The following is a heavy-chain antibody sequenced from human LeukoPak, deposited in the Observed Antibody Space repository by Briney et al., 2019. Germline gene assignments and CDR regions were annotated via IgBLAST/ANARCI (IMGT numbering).Heavy chain of an antibody. CDR1: GGSISSYY. CDR3: ARDRGSGWNDAFDI. V-gene: IGHV4-59*01. CDR2: IYYSGST. Sequence: SETLSLTCTVSGGSISSYYWSWIRQPPGKGLEWIGYIYYSGSTTYNPSLKSRVAISVDTSKNQFSLKLSSVTAADTAVYYCARDRGSGWNDAFDIWGQGTMVTVSS. D-gene: IGHD6-19*01. J-gene: IGHJ3*02.